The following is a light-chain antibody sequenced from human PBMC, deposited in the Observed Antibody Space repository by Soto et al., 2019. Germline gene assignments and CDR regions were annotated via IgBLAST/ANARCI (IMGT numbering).Light chain of an antibody. CDR3: QKYNSLYT. CDR2: KAS. V-gene: IGKV1-5*03. Sequence: DIQMTQSPSTLSASVGDRVTITCRASQSISSWLAWYQQKPGKAPKLLIYKASSLESGVPSRFSGSGSGTEVTLTISILQPDDFATYYCQKYNSLYTFGQGTKLEIK. CDR1: QSISSW. J-gene: IGKJ2*01.